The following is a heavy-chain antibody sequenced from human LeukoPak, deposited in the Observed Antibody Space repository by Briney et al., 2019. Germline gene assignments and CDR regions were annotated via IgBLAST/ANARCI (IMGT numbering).Heavy chain of an antibody. D-gene: IGHD3-10*01. J-gene: IGHJ5*02. CDR1: GASISSYY. CDR3: ARIGRMVRGVIS. Sequence: SETLSLTCTVSGASISSYYWSWIRQPPGKGLEWIGEINHSGSTNYNPSLKSRVTISVDTSKNQFSLKLSSVTAADTAVYYCARIGRMVRGVISWGQGTLVTVSS. CDR2: INHSGST. V-gene: IGHV4-34*01.